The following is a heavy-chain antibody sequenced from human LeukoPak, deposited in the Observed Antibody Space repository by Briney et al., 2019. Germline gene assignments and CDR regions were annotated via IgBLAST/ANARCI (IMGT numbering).Heavy chain of an antibody. V-gene: IGHV4-59*01. CDR3: ARSSIAARHHWFDP. D-gene: IGHD6-6*01. CDR1: GGSISSYY. J-gene: IGHJ5*02. CDR2: IYYSGST. Sequence: SETLSLTCTVSGGSISSYYWSWIRQPPGKGLEWIGYIYYSGSTNYNPSLKSRVTISVDTSKNQFSLKLSSVTAADTAVYYCARSSIAARHHWFDPWGQGTLVTVSS.